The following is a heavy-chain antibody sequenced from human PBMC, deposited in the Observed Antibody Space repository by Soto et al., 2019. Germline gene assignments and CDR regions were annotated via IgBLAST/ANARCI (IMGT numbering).Heavy chain of an antibody. CDR1: GGSISSYY. Sequence: KPSETLSLTCTVSGGSISSYYWSWIRQPPGKGLEWIGYIYYSGSTNYNPSLKSRVTISVDTSKNQFSLKLSSVTAADTAVYYCARDRAPGYYDSSGYYPDYYGMDVWGQGTTVTVSS. V-gene: IGHV4-59*01. J-gene: IGHJ6*02. D-gene: IGHD3-22*01. CDR3: ARDRAPGYYDSSGYYPDYYGMDV. CDR2: IYYSGST.